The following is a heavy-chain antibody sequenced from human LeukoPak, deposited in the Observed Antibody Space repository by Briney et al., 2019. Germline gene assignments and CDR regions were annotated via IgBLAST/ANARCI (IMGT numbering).Heavy chain of an antibody. CDR3: ARRQQLDYFDY. CDR2: IYYSGST. J-gene: IGHJ4*02. V-gene: IGHV4-39*01. D-gene: IGHD6-13*01. Sequence: SETLSLTCTVSGGSISSSSYYWGWIRQPPGKGLEWIGSIYYSGSTYYNPSLKSRVTISVDTSKNQFSLKLSSVTAADTAVYYCARRQQLDYFDYWGQGTLVTVSS. CDR1: GGSISSSSYY.